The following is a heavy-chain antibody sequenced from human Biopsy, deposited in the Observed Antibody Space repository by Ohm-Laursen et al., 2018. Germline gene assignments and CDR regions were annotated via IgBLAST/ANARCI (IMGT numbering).Heavy chain of an antibody. V-gene: IGHV1-2*02. CDR1: AYTFAGYY. J-gene: IGHJ6*02. CDR2: INPNRGNA. D-gene: IGHD3-9*01. Sequence: ASVKASCKASAYTFAGYYLHWVRQAPGHGLEWMGWINPNRGNANYAQSFQGRLTVTRDTSISTAYMELTSLTFDDTAIYYCARVPAYPSIDGYYGLDLWGQGTTVIVSS. CDR3: ARVPAYPSIDGYYGLDL.